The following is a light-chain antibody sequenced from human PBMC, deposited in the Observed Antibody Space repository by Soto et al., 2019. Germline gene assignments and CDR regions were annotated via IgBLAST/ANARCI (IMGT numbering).Light chain of an antibody. V-gene: IGKV1-39*01. CDR1: QTISSH. Sequence: DIQMTQSPSSLSASVGDRVTITCRASQTISSHLNWYQHKPGKAPKVLIYAASSLQGGVPSRFSGSGSGTDFTLTIKSLQPEDCAAYYCQQSYSTPFTFGLGTKVDIK. J-gene: IGKJ3*01. CDR2: AAS. CDR3: QQSYSTPFT.